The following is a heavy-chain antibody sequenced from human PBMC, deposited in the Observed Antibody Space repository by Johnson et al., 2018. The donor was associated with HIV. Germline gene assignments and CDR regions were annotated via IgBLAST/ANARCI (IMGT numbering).Heavy chain of an antibody. V-gene: IGHV3-30-3*01. D-gene: IGHD1-14*01. CDR1: GITFSGYA. CDR2: TSNDGSNR. J-gene: IGHJ3*02. CDR3: ARANTGRGAFDI. Sequence: QVQLVESGGGVVQPGRSLRLSCAGSGITFSGYAMHWVRQAPGKGLEWVAVTSNDGSNRFYADSVKGRFTISRDNSKNTLYLQMNSLRADDTAVYCCARANTGRGAFDIWGQGTMVTVA.